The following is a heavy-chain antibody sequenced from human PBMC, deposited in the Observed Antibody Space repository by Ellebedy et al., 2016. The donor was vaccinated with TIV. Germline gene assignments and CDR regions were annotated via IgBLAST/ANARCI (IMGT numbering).Heavy chain of an antibody. V-gene: IGHV3-30-3*01. CDR1: GFTFSSYA. CDR2: ISYDGSNK. J-gene: IGHJ6*03. Sequence: GESLKISXAASGFTFSSYAMHWVRQAPGKGLEWVAVISYDGSNKYYADSVKGRFTISRDNSKNTLYLQMNSLRAEDTAVYYCAKEELYGDYGYMDVWGKGTTVTVSS. D-gene: IGHD4-17*01. CDR3: AKEELYGDYGYMDV.